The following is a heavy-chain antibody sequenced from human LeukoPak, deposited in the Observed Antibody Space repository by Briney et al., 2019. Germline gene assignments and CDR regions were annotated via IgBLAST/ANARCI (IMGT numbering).Heavy chain of an antibody. D-gene: IGHD3-10*01. J-gene: IGHJ4*02. CDR1: GFTSSSYW. CDR2: INSDGSST. CDR3: ARVGLALDN. Sequence: PGGSLRLSCAASGFTSSSYWMHWVRQVPGKGLVWVSRINSDGSSTTYADSVKGRFTISRDNAKNTLYLQMNSLRAEDTAVYYCARVGLALDNWGQGTLVTVSS. V-gene: IGHV3-74*01.